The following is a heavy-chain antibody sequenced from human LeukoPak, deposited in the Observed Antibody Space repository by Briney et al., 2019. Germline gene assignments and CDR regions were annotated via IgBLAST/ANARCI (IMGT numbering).Heavy chain of an antibody. CDR2: VHYSGST. J-gene: IGHJ4*02. CDR3: ARHGGPSDSSGYIYYLDY. V-gene: IGHV4-59*08. Sequence: SETLSLTCTVSGGSISSYYWSWIRQSPGKGLEWMGYVHYSGSTNYNPSVKSRVTISADTSKNQFSLKVYSVTAADTAVYYCARHGGPSDSSGYIYYLDYWGQGALVTVSS. CDR1: GGSISSYY. D-gene: IGHD3-22*01.